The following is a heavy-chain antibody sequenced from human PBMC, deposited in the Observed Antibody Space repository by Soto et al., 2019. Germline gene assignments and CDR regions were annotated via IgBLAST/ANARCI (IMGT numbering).Heavy chain of an antibody. CDR2: IIPVFDKA. D-gene: IGHD2-15*01. CDR1: GDTFSSYA. CDR3: ARVSLGQGYGMDV. V-gene: IGHV1-69*01. Sequence: QVQLVQSGAEVKMPGSSVKVSCKASGDTFSSYAITWVRQAPGQGLEWMGGIIPVFDKADYAQMSQDRLTISADETKRSACRELSSLRSDDTAVYFCARVSLGQGYGMDVWGQGPKVSVSS. J-gene: IGHJ6*02.